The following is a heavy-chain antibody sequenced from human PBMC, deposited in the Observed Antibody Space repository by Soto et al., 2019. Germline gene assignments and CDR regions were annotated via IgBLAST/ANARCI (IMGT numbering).Heavy chain of an antibody. J-gene: IGHJ4*02. Sequence: QLQLQESGPGLVKPSETLSLTCTVSGGSISSSNYHWGWIRQPPGKGLEWIGSMCYSGSTYYNPSPKSRVTITVDTSKNQFSLTLTSVTAADTAVYHCARHVGISPPGSWGQGTLVTVSS. CDR2: MCYSGST. CDR1: GGSISSSNYH. D-gene: IGHD3-3*02. CDR3: ARHVGISPPGS. V-gene: IGHV4-39*01.